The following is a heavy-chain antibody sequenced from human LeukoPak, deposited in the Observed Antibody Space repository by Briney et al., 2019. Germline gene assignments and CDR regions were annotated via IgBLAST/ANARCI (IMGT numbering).Heavy chain of an antibody. J-gene: IGHJ4*02. V-gene: IGHV1-2*02. CDR1: GYTFTGYY. CDR2: INPKSGGT. Sequence: ASVKVSCKASGYTFTGYYMHWVRQAPGQGLEWMGWINPKSGGTNYAQKFQGRVTMTRDTSISTAYMELSRLRSDDTAVYYCARDRGYSYVDYWGQGTLVTVSS. D-gene: IGHD5-18*01. CDR3: ARDRGYSYVDY.